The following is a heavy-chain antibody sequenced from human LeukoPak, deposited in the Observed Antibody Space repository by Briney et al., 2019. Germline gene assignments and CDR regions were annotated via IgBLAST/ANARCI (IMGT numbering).Heavy chain of an antibody. D-gene: IGHD5-12*01. CDR2: ISGSGGTT. Sequence: GRSLRLSCATSGFTFSNYAVSWVRQAPGKGLEWVSSISGSGGTTYYADSVKGRFTISRDNSKNTLYLQMNSLRAEDTAVYYCAKDPYRASSGLVDYWGQGTLVTVSS. J-gene: IGHJ4*02. V-gene: IGHV3-23*01. CDR3: AKDPYRASSGLVDY. CDR1: GFTFSNYA.